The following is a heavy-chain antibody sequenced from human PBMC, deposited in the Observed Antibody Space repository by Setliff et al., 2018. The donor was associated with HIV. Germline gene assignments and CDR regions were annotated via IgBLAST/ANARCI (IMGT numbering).Heavy chain of an antibody. Sequence: LSLTCTVSGGSISGHYWSWIRQPPGKGLEWIAYIFYTGSTNYNPSLKSRVTISVDTSKNQFFLKLSSVTAADTAVYFCARVGLAYSGDMDVWGKGTTVTVSS. CDR2: IFYTGST. V-gene: IGHV4-59*11. J-gene: IGHJ6*03. D-gene: IGHD2-21*01. CDR1: GGSISGHY. CDR3: ARVGLAYSGDMDV.